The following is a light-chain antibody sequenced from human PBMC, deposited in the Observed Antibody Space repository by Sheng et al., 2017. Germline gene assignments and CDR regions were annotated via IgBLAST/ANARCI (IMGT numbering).Light chain of an antibody. CDR3: QQYVTLPLT. J-gene: IGKJ4*01. CDR1: QRVSDNS. V-gene: IGKV3-20*01. CDR2: GAS. Sequence: EIVLTQSPGTLSLSPGERATLACRASQRVSDNSLAWYQHKPGQAPRLLIFGASSGATGIPDRFSASGSGTDFTLTISRLEPEDFAVYYCQQYVTLPLTFGGGTKVEIK.